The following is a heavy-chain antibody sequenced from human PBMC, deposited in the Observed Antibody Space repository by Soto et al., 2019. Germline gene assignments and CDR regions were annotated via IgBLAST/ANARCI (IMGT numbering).Heavy chain of an antibody. Sequence: EVQLVESGGGLVQPGGSLRLSCVASGFTFNNYWMTWVRQAPGKGLEWVANIKQDGSEKYYVDSVNGRFTISRDNAKNSLYLQMNSLRAEDTAVYYCARSAYGDPRGRDYWGQRTLVTVSS. D-gene: IGHD4-17*01. CDR1: GFTFNNYW. J-gene: IGHJ4*02. V-gene: IGHV3-7*01. CDR2: IKQDGSEK. CDR3: ARSAYGDPRGRDY.